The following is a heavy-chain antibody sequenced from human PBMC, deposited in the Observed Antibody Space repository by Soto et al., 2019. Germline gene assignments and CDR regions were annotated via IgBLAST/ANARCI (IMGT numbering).Heavy chain of an antibody. CDR1: GGTFSSYA. V-gene: IGHV1-69*10. CDR2: IIPILGIA. CDR3: ATSSTYYYDSSGYYYFDY. Sequence: SVKVSCKASGGTFSSYAISWVRQAPGQGLEWMGGIIPILGIANYAQKFQGRVTITADKSTSTAYMELSSLRSEDTAVYYCATSSTYYYDSSGYYYFDYWGQGTLVTVSS. D-gene: IGHD3-22*01. J-gene: IGHJ4*02.